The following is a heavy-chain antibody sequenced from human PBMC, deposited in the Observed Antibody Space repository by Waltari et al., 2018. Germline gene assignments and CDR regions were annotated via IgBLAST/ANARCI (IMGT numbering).Heavy chain of an antibody. CDR3: ARRGWVAATPYYFDY. D-gene: IGHD2-15*01. Sequence: QVQLQESGPGLVKPSGTLSLTCAVSGGSISSSNWWSWVRQPPGKGLEWIGEIYHSGSTNYNQSLKSRVTISVDKSKNQFSLKLSSVTAADTAVYYCARRGWVAATPYYFDYWGQGTLVTVSS. J-gene: IGHJ4*02. V-gene: IGHV4-4*02. CDR2: IYHSGST. CDR1: GGSISSSNW.